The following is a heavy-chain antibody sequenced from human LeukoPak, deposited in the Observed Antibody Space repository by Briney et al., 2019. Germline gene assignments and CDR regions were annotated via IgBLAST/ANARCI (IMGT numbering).Heavy chain of an antibody. J-gene: IGHJ5*02. CDR2: ISGSGGST. Sequence: GGSLRLSCAASGFTFSDYSMNWVRQAPGKGLEWVSAISGSGGSTYYADSVKGRFTISRDNSKNTLYLQMNSLRAEDTAVYYCAKDSSYSSSWRWANWFDPWGQGTLVTVSS. D-gene: IGHD6-13*01. CDR1: GFTFSDYS. V-gene: IGHV3-23*01. CDR3: AKDSSYSSSWRWANWFDP.